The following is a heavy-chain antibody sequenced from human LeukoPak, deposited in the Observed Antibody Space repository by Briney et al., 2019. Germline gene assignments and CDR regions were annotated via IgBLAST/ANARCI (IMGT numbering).Heavy chain of an antibody. CDR1: GYTFTSNY. V-gene: IGHV1-46*01. D-gene: IGHD3-22*01. Sequence: ASVKVSCKASGYTFTSNYIHWVRQAPGQGLEWMGMIYPRDGSTSYAQKFQGRVTITADESTSTAYMELSSLRSEDTAVYYCARDYYYDSSGYKEYYFDYWGQGTLVTVSS. CDR2: IYPRDGST. CDR3: ARDYYYDSSGYKEYYFDY. J-gene: IGHJ4*02.